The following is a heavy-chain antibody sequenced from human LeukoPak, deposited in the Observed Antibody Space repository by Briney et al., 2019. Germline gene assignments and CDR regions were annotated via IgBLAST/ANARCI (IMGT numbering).Heavy chain of an antibody. CDR1: GFAFPNYW. V-gene: IGHV3-23*01. CDR3: AKFRPVTSVAGTIFHY. CDR2: ISGSGGST. D-gene: IGHD6-19*01. Sequence: PGGSLRLSCAASGFAFPNYWMVWVRQAPGKGLEWVSAISGSGGSTYYADSVKGRFTISRDNSKNTLYLQMNTLRAEDTAVYYCAKFRPVTSVAGTIFHYWGQGTLVTVSS. J-gene: IGHJ4*02.